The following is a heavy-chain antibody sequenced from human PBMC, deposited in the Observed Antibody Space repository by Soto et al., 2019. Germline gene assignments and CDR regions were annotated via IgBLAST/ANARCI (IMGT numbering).Heavy chain of an antibody. CDR1: GFTFSSYG. J-gene: IGHJ6*02. D-gene: IGHD3-3*01. CDR2: IWYDGSNK. CDR3: ARDAYYDFWSGYQNYYYYGMDV. V-gene: IGHV3-33*01. Sequence: VQLVESGGGVVQPGRSLRLSCAASGFTFSSYGMHWVRQAPGKGLEWVAVIWYDGSNKYYADSVKGRFTISRDNSKNTLYLQMNSLRAEDTAVYYCARDAYYDFWSGYQNYYYYGMDVWGQGTTVTVSS.